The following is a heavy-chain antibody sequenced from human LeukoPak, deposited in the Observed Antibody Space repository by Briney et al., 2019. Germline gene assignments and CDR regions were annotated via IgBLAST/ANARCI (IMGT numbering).Heavy chain of an antibody. CDR2: VYFTGST. D-gene: IGHD3-22*01. CDR1: GVSISNYY. J-gene: IGHJ4*02. Sequence: SETLSLTCTVSGVSISNYYWNWIRQPPGKALEWIGYVYFTGSTNYNPSLKSRVTLSIDTSRSQLSLKLSSVTAADTAVYYCARWRSSAHYWDSSGQGTLVTVSS. CDR3: ARWRSSAHYWDS. V-gene: IGHV4-59*01.